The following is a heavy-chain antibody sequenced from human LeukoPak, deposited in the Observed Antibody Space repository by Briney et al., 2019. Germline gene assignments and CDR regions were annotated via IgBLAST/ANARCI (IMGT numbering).Heavy chain of an antibody. V-gene: IGHV3-30*02. J-gene: IGHJ5*02. Sequence: PGGSLRLSCAASGFTFSYYGMHWVRQSPGKGLEWVAFIRNDGNNKYYADSVKGRFTISRDNSKNTLSLQMNSLRAEDTAVYYCAKGPRPVLDNCSGGSCLSWGQGTLVTVSS. CDR2: IRNDGNNK. CDR3: AKGPRPVLDNCSGGSCLS. CDR1: GFTFSYYG. D-gene: IGHD2-15*01.